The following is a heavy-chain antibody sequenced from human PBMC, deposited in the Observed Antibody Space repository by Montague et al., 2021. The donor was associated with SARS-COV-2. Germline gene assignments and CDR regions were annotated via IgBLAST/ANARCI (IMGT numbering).Heavy chain of an antibody. CDR1: GGSISSSSYY. Sequence: SETLSLTCTVSGGSISSSSYYWGWIRQPPGKGLEWIGSIYYSGSTYYNPSLKSRVTISVDTSKNQFSLKLSSVTAADTAVYYCARQGDYYGSGSYYNVLSCGLLDGLAPIDYWGQGTLVTVSS. V-gene: IGHV4-39*01. CDR3: ARQGDYYGSGSYYNVLSCGLLDGLAPIDY. J-gene: IGHJ4*02. CDR2: IYYSGST. D-gene: IGHD3-10*01.